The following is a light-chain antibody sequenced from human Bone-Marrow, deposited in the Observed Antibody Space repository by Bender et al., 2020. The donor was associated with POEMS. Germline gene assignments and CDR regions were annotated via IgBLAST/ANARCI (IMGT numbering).Light chain of an antibody. CDR1: KLGDKY. V-gene: IGLV3-1*01. CDR2: EDT. Sequence: SYELTQPPSLSVSPGQTASISCSGDKLGDKYVSWYHQRPGQSPVLVIYEDTNRPSGIPERFSGSSSGNTATLTISGTQTMDEADYYCQVWDRSSVIFGGGTKLTVL. J-gene: IGLJ2*01. CDR3: QVWDRSSVI.